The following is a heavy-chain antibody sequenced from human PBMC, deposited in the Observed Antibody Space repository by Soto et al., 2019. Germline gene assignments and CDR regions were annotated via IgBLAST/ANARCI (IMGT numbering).Heavy chain of an antibody. J-gene: IGHJ6*02. V-gene: IGHV4-4*07. CDR3: ARDREAGYNFYYGMDV. CDR1: GADINTYS. CDR2: IYTSASI. D-gene: IGHD6-19*01. Sequence: ASETLSLTCSVSGADINTYSWTWIRQPAGKGLEWIGRIYTSASINYNPSLRGRVTLSVDTSTNQVSLKLASVTAADTAAYYCARDREAGYNFYYGMDVWGQGTTVTSP.